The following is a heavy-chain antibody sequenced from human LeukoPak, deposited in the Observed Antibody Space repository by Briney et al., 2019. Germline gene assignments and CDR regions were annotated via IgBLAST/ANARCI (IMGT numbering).Heavy chain of an antibody. CDR3: ARGGGLCSGGSCLYFDY. J-gene: IGHJ4*02. CDR2: ISSSGSTI. CDR1: GFTFSSYE. D-gene: IGHD2-15*01. V-gene: IGHV3-48*03. Sequence: PGGSLGLSCAASGFTFSSYEMNWVRQAPGKGLEWVSYISSSGSTIYYADSVKGRFTISRDNAKNSLYLQMNSLRAEDTAVYYCARGGGLCSGGSCLYFDYWGQGTLVTVSS.